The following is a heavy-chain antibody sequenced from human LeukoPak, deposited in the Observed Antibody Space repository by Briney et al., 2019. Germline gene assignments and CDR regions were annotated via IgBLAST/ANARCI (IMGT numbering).Heavy chain of an antibody. V-gene: IGHV4-4*07. CDR2: IHSSVST. D-gene: IGHD6-25*01. Sequence: SETLSLTCTVSGDSISSYYWSWIRQPAGKGLEWIGRIHSSVSTNSNPSLKSRVTMSVDTSKNQFSLKLSSVTAADTAVYYCARGGDSGWGGGFDYWGQGTLVTVSS. CDR3: ARGGDSGWGGGFDY. J-gene: IGHJ4*02. CDR1: GDSISSYY.